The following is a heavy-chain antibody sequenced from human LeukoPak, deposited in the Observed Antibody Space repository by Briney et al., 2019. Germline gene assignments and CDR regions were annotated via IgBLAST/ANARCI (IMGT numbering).Heavy chain of an antibody. CDR1: GYTFTDYY. Sequence: ASVKISCKVSGYTFTDYYMHWVQQAPGKGLEWMGLVDPEDGETIYAEKFQGRVTITADTSTDTAYMELSSLRSEDTAVYYCASASVPSSSWYPRWFDPWGQGTLVTVSS. J-gene: IGHJ5*02. V-gene: IGHV1-69-2*01. CDR3: ASASVPSSSWYPRWFDP. D-gene: IGHD6-13*01. CDR2: VDPEDGET.